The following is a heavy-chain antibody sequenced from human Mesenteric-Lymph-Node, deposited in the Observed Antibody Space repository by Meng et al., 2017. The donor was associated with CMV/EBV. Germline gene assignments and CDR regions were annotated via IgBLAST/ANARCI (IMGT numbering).Heavy chain of an antibody. Sequence: IDSSNYMHWVRQAPGKGLAWVSVIHRGGTTYYADSVKGRFTISKDNSKNTVFLQMNSLTGEDPAVYYCARDPPPARGIQGVSDAFDIWGQGTMVTVSS. CDR1: IDSSNY. J-gene: IGHJ3*02. V-gene: IGHV3-53*05. CDR2: IHRGGTT. CDR3: ARDPPPARGIQGVSDAFDI. D-gene: IGHD6-13*01.